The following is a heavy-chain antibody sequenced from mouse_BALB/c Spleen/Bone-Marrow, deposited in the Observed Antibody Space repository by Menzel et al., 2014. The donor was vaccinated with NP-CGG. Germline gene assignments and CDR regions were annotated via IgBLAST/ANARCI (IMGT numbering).Heavy chain of an antibody. CDR1: GYTFTNYF. J-gene: IGHJ1*01. Sequence: QVQLQQSGAELVKPGASVKLSCRVSGYTFTNYFVYWVKQRPGQGLEGIGEINPSNDTPNFNEKFKSKATLTVDKSSSTAYMQLSSLTSEDSAVYYCTRSGYYGYGWYFDVWGAGTTVTVSS. CDR2: INPSNDTP. D-gene: IGHD1-2*01. V-gene: IGHV1S81*02. CDR3: TRSGYYGYGWYFDV.